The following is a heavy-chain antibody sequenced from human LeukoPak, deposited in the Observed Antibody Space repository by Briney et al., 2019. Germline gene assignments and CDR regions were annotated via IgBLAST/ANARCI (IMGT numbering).Heavy chain of an antibody. V-gene: IGHV4-34*01. CDR1: GGSFSGYY. CDR3: ARGGGNNPLSWFDP. Sequence: PSETLSLTCAVYGGSFSGYYWSWIRQPPGKGLEWIGEINHSGSTNYNPSLKSRVTISVDTSKNQFSLKLSSVTAADTAVYYCARGGGNNPLSWFDPWGQGTLVTVSS. J-gene: IGHJ5*02. CDR2: INHSGST. D-gene: IGHD1/OR15-1a*01.